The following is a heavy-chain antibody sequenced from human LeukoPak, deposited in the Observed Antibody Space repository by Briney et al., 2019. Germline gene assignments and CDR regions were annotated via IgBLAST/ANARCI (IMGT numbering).Heavy chain of an antibody. Sequence: PGRSLRLSCAPSGFTFDDYAMHWGRQAPGKGLEWVSGISWNSGSIGYADSVKGRFTISRDNAKNSLYLQMNSLRAEDTALYYCAKADGTVTHFDYWGQGTLVTVSS. D-gene: IGHD4-17*01. CDR2: ISWNSGSI. J-gene: IGHJ4*02. CDR3: AKADGTVTHFDY. CDR1: GFTFDDYA. V-gene: IGHV3-9*01.